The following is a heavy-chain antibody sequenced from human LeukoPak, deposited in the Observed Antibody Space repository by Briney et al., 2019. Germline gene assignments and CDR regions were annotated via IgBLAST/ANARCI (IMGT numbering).Heavy chain of an antibody. J-gene: IGHJ4*02. CDR2: ISGSGGST. D-gene: IGHD6-13*01. Sequence: GGALRVSCAASGFTFSSYAMSWVRQAPGKGLEGVSAISGSGGSTYYADSVKGRFTISRDNSKNTLYLQMNSLRAEDTAVYYCAKGVAAAGGYWGQGTLVTVSS. CDR3: AKGVAAAGGY. CDR1: GFTFSSYA. V-gene: IGHV3-23*01.